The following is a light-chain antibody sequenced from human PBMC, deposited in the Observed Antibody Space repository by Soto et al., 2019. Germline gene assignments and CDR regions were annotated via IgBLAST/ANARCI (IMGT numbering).Light chain of an antibody. CDR1: QSVGTY. Sequence: DTVLTQSPGTLSLSPGERATLSCRASQSVGTYLAWYQQKPGQAPRLLIYDASNRATGIAPRFRGSGSGTDFTLTISSLQSEDFAVYYCQQYNNWPPWTFGQGTKVDIK. V-gene: IGKV3-11*01. J-gene: IGKJ1*01. CDR3: QQYNNWPPWT. CDR2: DAS.